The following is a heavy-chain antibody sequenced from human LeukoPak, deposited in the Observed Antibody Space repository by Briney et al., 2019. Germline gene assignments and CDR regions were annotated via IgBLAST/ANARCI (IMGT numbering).Heavy chain of an antibody. Sequence: GASVKVSCKASGYTFTSYDINWVRKATGQGLEWMGWMNPNSGNTGYAQKFQGRVTVTRNTSISTAYMELSSLRSDDTAVYYCARRYSSGWYDDFACDIWGQGTMVTVSS. CDR1: GYTFTSYD. V-gene: IGHV1-8*02. D-gene: IGHD6-19*01. J-gene: IGHJ3*02. CDR3: ARRYSSGWYDDFACDI. CDR2: MNPNSGNT.